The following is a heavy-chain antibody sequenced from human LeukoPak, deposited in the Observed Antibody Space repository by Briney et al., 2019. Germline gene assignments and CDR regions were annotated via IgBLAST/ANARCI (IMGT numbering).Heavy chain of an antibody. CDR3: ARQLGLTGYSSSWSDY. CDR1: GYSFTSYW. J-gene: IGHJ4*02. Sequence: GESLKISCKGSGYSFTSYWIGWVRQMPGKGLEWMGIIYPGDSDTRYSPSFQGQVTISADKSISTAYLQWSSLKASDTAMYYCARQLGLTGYSSSWSDYWGQGTLVTVSS. V-gene: IGHV5-51*01. D-gene: IGHD6-13*01. CDR2: IYPGDSDT.